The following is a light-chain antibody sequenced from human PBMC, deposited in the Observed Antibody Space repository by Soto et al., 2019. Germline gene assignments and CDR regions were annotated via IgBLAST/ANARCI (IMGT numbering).Light chain of an antibody. CDR3: QRYGSSPPWT. J-gene: IGKJ1*01. CDR2: GAS. Sequence: EIVLTQSPGTLSLSPGERATLSCRASQSVSSNYLVWYQQKPGQAPRLLIHGASSRATGIPDRFSGSGSGTVFTLTISRLEPEDFVVYYCQRYGSSPPWTFGQGTKVEIK. CDR1: QSVSSNY. V-gene: IGKV3-20*01.